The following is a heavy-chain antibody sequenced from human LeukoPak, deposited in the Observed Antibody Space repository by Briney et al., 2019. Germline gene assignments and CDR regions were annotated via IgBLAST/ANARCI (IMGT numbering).Heavy chain of an antibody. J-gene: IGHJ4*02. CDR3: ARANGGGLDY. CDR1: GYTFSTYY. Sequence: GASVKVSCKTSGYTFSTYYMHWVRQAPGQGLGWLGIIHPTDGSTSYTQKIQGRVTMTRDTATGTVYLELSSLRSEDTAVYWCARANGGGLDYWGQGTLITVSS. V-gene: IGHV1-46*01. D-gene: IGHD3-10*01. CDR2: IHPTDGST.